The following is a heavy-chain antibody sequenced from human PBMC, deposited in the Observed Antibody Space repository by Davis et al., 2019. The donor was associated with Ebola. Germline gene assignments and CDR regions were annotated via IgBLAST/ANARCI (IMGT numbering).Heavy chain of an antibody. J-gene: IGHJ5*02. Sequence: PGGSLRLSCVASGFSLGTLGMHWVRQAPGKGLEWVALIRHDGGAKYYADSVKGRFTISRDTSKNTLYLQMNSLRPEDTAVYYCAKGEAGYCSGGSCWFDPWGQGTLVTVSS. CDR2: IRHDGGAK. CDR1: GFSLGTLG. V-gene: IGHV3-30*02. D-gene: IGHD2-15*01. CDR3: AKGEAGYCSGGSCWFDP.